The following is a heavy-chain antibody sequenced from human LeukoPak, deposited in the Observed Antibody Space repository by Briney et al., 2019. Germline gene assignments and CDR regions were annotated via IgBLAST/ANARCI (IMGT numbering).Heavy chain of an antibody. CDR2: IIPIFGTA. CDR1: GGTFISYA. V-gene: IGHV1-69*13. Sequence: SVKVSCKASGGTFISYAISWVRQAPGQWLEWMGGIIPIFGTANYAQKFQGRVTITADESTSTAYMELSSLRSEDTAVYYCARSQVRFLEWLPTYYFDYWGQGTLVTVSS. D-gene: IGHD3-3*01. J-gene: IGHJ4*02. CDR3: ARSQVRFLEWLPTYYFDY.